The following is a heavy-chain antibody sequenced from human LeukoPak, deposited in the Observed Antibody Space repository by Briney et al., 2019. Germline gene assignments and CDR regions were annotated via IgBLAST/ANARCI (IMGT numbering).Heavy chain of an antibody. Sequence: SETLSLTCTVSGGSISTSNYYWGWIRQPPGKGLEWIGNIFYSGSTYYSPSLRSRVTISLDTSRNQFSLKLSSVTAADTAVYYCARGLSNWNYAVRRWFDPWGQGTLVTVSS. V-gene: IGHV4-39*07. CDR1: GGSISTSNYY. CDR3: ARGLSNWNYAVRRWFDP. CDR2: IFYSGST. D-gene: IGHD1-7*01. J-gene: IGHJ5*02.